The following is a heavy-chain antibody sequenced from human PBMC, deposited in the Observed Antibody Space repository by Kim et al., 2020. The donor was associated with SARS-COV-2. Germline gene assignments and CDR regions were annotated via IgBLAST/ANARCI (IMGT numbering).Heavy chain of an antibody. J-gene: IGHJ5*02. Sequence: ASVKVSCKASGNIFNRYVMHWVRQAPGQRLEWMGWINAANGNTKYSQKFQGRVTITWDTSARTAYMDLSSLTSEDTAVYYCARGFCNDVNCFNWFDPWGQGTLLTVSS. CDR2: INAANGNT. V-gene: IGHV1-3*01. D-gene: IGHD2-15*01. CDR3: ARGFCNDVNCFNWFDP. CDR1: GNIFNRYV.